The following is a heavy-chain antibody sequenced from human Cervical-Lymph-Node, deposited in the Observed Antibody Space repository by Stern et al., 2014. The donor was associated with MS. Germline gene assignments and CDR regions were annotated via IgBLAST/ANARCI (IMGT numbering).Heavy chain of an antibody. V-gene: IGHV3-15*01. J-gene: IGHJ4*02. Sequence: EVQLVESGGGMVKPGESLRLSCAASGLTFSNVWMSWVRQAPGRGLEGVGHIQSKTNGGTTNYGTFVKGRFTISRDDSENTVFLQMNSLKTEDTGIYYCVGAFLGFWGQGTLVTVSS. D-gene: IGHD1-26*01. CDR3: VGAFLGF. CDR2: IQSKTNGGTT. CDR1: GLTFSNVW.